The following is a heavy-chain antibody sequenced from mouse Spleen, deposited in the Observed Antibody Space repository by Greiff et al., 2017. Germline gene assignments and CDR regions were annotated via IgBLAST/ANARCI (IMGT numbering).Heavy chain of an antibody. Sequence: EVKVVESGGGLVKPGGSLKLSCAASGFTFSSYAMSWVRQTPEKRLEWVATISSGGSYTYYPDSVKGRFTISRDNAKNTLYLQMSSLRSEDTAMYYCARQGGGSGLFAYWGQGTLVTVSA. CDR2: ISSGGSYT. D-gene: IGHD3-1*01. CDR1: GFTFSSYA. V-gene: IGHV5-9-3*01. CDR3: ARQGGGSGLFAY. J-gene: IGHJ3*01.